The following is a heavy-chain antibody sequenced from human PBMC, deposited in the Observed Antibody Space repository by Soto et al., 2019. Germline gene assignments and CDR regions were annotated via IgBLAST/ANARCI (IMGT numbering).Heavy chain of an antibody. CDR1: GFTLSSYA. D-gene: IGHD2-2*01. CDR2: ISYDGSNK. V-gene: IGHV3-30-3*01. CDR3: ARDGCSSTSCSHYYGMDV. Sequence: PGGSLRLSCAASGFTLSSYAMHWVRQAPGKWLEWVAVISYDGSNKYYADSVKGRFTISRDNSKNTLYLQMNSLRAEDTAVYYCARDGCSSTSCSHYYGMDVWGQGTTVTVSS. J-gene: IGHJ6*01.